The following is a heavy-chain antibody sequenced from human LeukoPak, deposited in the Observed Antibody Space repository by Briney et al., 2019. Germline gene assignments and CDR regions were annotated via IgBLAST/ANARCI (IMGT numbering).Heavy chain of an antibody. Sequence: GGSLRLSCAASGLTFSSYAMSWVRQAPGKGLEWVSAISGSGGSTYYADSVKGRFTISRDNSKNTLYLQMNSLRAEDTAVYYCAKDAEYYDFWSGYYKYYYYYGMDVWGQGTTVTVSS. J-gene: IGHJ6*02. V-gene: IGHV3-23*01. CDR1: GLTFSSYA. CDR3: AKDAEYYDFWSGYYKYYYYYGMDV. CDR2: ISGSGGST. D-gene: IGHD3-3*01.